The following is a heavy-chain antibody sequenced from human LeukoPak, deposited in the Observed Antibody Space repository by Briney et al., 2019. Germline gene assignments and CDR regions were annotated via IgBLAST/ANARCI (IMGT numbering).Heavy chain of an antibody. Sequence: GGSLRLSCAASGFTFSSYWMHWVRQAPGKGLVWVSRINSDGSSTSYADSVKGRFTISRDNAKNPLYLQMNSLSAGDTAVYFCARAVAGTDEIDSWGQGTLVTVSS. V-gene: IGHV3-74*01. J-gene: IGHJ4*02. CDR1: GFTFSSYW. CDR2: INSDGSST. D-gene: IGHD6-19*01. CDR3: ARAVAGTDEIDS.